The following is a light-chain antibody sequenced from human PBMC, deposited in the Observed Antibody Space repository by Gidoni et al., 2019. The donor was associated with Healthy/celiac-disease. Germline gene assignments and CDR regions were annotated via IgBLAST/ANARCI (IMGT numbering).Light chain of an antibody. CDR3: QQYGSTPPWT. CDR1: QSVSSSY. Sequence: ELVLTQSPGTLSLSPGERATLSCRASQSVSSSYLAWYQQKTGQAPRLLIYGASSRANGIPDRFSGSGSGTEFTLTISRLEPEEFAVYYCQQYGSTPPWTFGQGTKVEIK. J-gene: IGKJ1*01. CDR2: GAS. V-gene: IGKV3-20*01.